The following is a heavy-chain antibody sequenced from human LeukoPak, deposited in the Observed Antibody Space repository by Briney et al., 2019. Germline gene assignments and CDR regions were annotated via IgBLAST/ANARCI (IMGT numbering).Heavy chain of an antibody. CDR2: ISCSSSNI. J-gene: IGHJ3*02. V-gene: IGHV3-48*01. D-gene: IGHD6-13*01. CDR1: GFIFSSYS. Sequence: GGSLRLSCAASGFIFSSYSMNWVRQAPGKGLEWVSYISCSSSNIYSADSVKGRFTISRDNAKNSLYLQMNSLRAEDTAVYYCARDRARAGFLFDAFDIWGQGTMVTVSS. CDR3: ARDRARAGFLFDAFDI.